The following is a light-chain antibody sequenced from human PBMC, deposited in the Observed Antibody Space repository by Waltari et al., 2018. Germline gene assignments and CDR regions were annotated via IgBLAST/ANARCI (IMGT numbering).Light chain of an antibody. J-gene: IGLJ2*01. V-gene: IGLV2-14*01. CDR3: SSYTSSSTLEGV. CDR2: EVS. CDR1: SSDVGGYNY. Sequence: QSALTQPACVSGSPGQSITISCTGTSSDVGGYNYVSWYQQHPGKAPKLMIYEVSNRPSGVSHRFSGSKSGNTASLTISGLQAEDEADYYFSSYTSSSTLEGVFGGVTKLTVL.